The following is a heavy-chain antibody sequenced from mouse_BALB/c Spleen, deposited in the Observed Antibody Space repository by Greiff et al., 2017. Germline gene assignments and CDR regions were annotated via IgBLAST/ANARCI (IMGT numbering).Heavy chain of an antibody. CDR2: ISYDGSN. CDR1: GYSITSGYY. Sequence: EVHLVESGPGLVKPSQSLSLTCSVTGYSITSGYYWNWIRQFPGNKLEWMGYISYDGSNNYNPSLKNRISITRDTSKNQFFLKLNSVTTEDTATYYCAREDDYDEGFAYWGQGTLVTVSA. J-gene: IGHJ3*01. D-gene: IGHD2-4*01. V-gene: IGHV3-6*02. CDR3: AREDDYDEGFAY.